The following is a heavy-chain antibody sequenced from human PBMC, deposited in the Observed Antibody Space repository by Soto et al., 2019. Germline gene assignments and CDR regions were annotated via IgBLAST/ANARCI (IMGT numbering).Heavy chain of an antibody. V-gene: IGHV3-23*01. Sequence: EVQLLESGGGLVQPGGSLRLSCAASGFTFSSYAMSWVRQAPGKGLEWVSAISGSTIYYADSVKGRFTISRDNAKNSLYLQMNSLRAEDTAVYYCARGTPFWSGPIGVDYWGQGTLVTVSS. CDR1: GFTFSSYA. CDR3: ARGTPFWSGPIGVDY. CDR2: ISGSTI. D-gene: IGHD3-3*01. J-gene: IGHJ4*02.